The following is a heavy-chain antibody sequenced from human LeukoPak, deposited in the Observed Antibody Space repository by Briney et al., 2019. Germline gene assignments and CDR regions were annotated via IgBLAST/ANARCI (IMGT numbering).Heavy chain of an antibody. J-gene: IGHJ4*02. Sequence: SETLSLTCTVSGGSISSSSYYWGWIRQPPGKGLEWIGSIYYSGTTYYNPSLKSRVTISVDTSKNQFSLTLTSLTAADTAVYYCARPKVGATRGFDYWGQGTLVTVSS. D-gene: IGHD1-26*01. CDR2: IYYSGTT. CDR3: ARPKVGATRGFDY. CDR1: GGSISSSSYY. V-gene: IGHV4-39*01.